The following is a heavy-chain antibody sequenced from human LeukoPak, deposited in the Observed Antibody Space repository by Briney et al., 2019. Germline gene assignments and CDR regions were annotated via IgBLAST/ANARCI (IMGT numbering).Heavy chain of an antibody. V-gene: IGHV3-21*01. J-gene: IGHJ4*02. CDR2: ICTSSTYI. D-gene: IGHD1-26*01. Sequence: VGSLRPSCAASGFAFSIYTIIWVRQAPGKGLECVSSICTSSTYIYYADSVRGRFTISRDNAKDTLYLQMNSLRAEDTAVYYCAKVALYSGCRHSNPIDDYWGQGTLVTVSS. CDR3: AKVALYSGCRHSNPIDDY. CDR1: GFAFSIYT.